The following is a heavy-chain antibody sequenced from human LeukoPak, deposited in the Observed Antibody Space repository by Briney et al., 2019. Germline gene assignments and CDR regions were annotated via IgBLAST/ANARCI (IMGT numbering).Heavy chain of an antibody. CDR1: GFTFSDYF. J-gene: IGHJ5*02. D-gene: IGHD2-2*02. CDR3: ARTYCSSTSCYTVWFDP. V-gene: IGHV3-11*04. CDR2: IRGSGSNK. Sequence: PGGSLRLSCAASGFTFSDYFMTWIRQAPGKGLEWFSYIRGSGSNKYYADSVKGRFTISRDNAKNSLYLQMNSLRAEDTAVYYCARTYCSSTSCYTVWFDPWGQRTLVTASS.